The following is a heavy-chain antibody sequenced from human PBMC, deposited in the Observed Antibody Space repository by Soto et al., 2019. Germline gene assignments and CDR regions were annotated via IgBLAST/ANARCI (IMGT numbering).Heavy chain of an antibody. CDR3: ARSGFIPEGCDY. CDR2: INAGKGTT. J-gene: IGHJ4*02. V-gene: IGHV1-3*01. Sequence: ASVKVSCKASGYIFTSYALHWVRQAPGQRLEWMGLINAGKGTTKYAQKFQGRVTITRDTSGSVAYMELSSLASEDTSGYYCARSGFIPEGCDYWGQGTRVTVS. D-gene: IGHD3-16*01. CDR1: GYIFTSYA.